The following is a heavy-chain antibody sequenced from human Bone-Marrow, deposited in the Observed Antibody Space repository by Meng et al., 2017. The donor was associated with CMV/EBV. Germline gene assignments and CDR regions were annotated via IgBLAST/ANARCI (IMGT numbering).Heavy chain of an antibody. D-gene: IGHD6-13*01. V-gene: IGHV1-18*01. CDR3: ASYSSSWNYYYYGMDV. CDR2: ISAYNGNT. J-gene: IGHJ6*02. Sequence: ASVKVSCKASGYTFTSYGISWVRQAPGQGLEWMGWISAYNGNTNYAQKLQGRVTMTTDTSTSTAYMELRSLRSDDTAVYYCASYSSSWNYYYYGMDVWGQGTTVTVPS. CDR1: GYTFTSYG.